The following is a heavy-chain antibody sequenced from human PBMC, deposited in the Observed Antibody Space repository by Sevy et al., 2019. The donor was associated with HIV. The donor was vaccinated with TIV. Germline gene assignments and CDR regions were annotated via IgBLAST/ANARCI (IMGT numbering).Heavy chain of an antibody. CDR2: ISADGGAK. CDR1: GFIFSNYA. J-gene: IGHJ3*01. D-gene: IGHD3-22*01. CDR3: ARENYYDSTSLGSFDV. Sequence: GGSLRLSCAASGFIFSNYAMTWVRQAPGRGLEWVAIISADGGAKYYADSVKGRFTISRDNSDNTLSLQMNSLRTEESALYYCARENYYDSTSLGSFDVWGQGTMVTVSS. V-gene: IGHV3-30-3*01.